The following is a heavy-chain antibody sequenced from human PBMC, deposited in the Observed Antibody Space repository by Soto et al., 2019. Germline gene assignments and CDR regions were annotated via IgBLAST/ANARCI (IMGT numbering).Heavy chain of an antibody. V-gene: IGHV4-59*01. CDR2: IYYSGST. D-gene: IGHD3-22*01. CDR1: GGSISSYY. J-gene: IGHJ3*02. Sequence: PSETLSLTCTVSGGSISSYYGSWIRQPPGKGLEWIGYIYYSGSTNYNPSLKSRVTISVDTSKNQFSLKLSSVTAADTAVYYCARDLMNYYDSSPPGAFDIWGQGTMVTVSS. CDR3: ARDLMNYYDSSPPGAFDI.